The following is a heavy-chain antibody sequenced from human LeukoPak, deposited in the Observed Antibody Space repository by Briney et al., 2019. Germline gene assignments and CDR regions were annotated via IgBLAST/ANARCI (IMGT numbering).Heavy chain of an antibody. CDR2: IWYDGSNK. D-gene: IGHD2-8*01. CDR1: GFTFSGFG. J-gene: IGHJ6*02. CDR3: ARAYCTNGVCYKGMDV. V-gene: IGHV3-33*01. Sequence: GKSLRLSCAASGFTFSGFGMHWVRQAPGKGLEWVAVIWYDGSNKYYADSVKGRFTISRDNSKNTLYLQMNSLRAEDTAVYYCARAYCTNGVCYKGMDVWGQGTTVTVSS.